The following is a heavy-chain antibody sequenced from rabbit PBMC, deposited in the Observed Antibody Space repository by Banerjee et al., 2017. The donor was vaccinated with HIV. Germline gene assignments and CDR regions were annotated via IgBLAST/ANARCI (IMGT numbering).Heavy chain of an antibody. D-gene: IGHD4-2*01. V-gene: IGHV1S45*01. CDR1: GFSFSSSYS. CDR2: SGTGSGST. J-gene: IGHJ4*01. CDR3: ARGAVSTIYSL. Sequence: EESWGDLVRPEGSLTLICTASGFSFSSSYSVCWVRQAPGKGLEWIGCSGTGSGSTYYASWAKGRFTISKTSPTTVTLQMTSLTAADSATYFCARGAVSTIYSLWGQGTLVTVS.